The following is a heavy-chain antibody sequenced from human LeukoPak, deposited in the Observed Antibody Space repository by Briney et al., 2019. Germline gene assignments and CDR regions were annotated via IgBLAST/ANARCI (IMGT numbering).Heavy chain of an antibody. V-gene: IGHV3-48*01. CDR3: ASKGLLLWFGELLFPY. J-gene: IGHJ4*02. CDR2: ISSSHI. D-gene: IGHD3-10*01. CDR1: GFTFKDYS. Sequence: GGSLRLSCAASGFTFKDYSMNWVRQAPGKGLEFVSYISSSHIYYADSVKGRFTISRDNAKNSLYLEMNSLRAEDTAVYYCASKGLLLWFGELLFPYWGQGTLVTVSS.